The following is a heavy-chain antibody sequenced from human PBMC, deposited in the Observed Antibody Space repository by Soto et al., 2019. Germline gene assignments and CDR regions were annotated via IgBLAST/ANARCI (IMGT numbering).Heavy chain of an antibody. CDR3: ARDRQLAHFGY. V-gene: IGHV3-66*01. CDR1: GFTASSNY. J-gene: IGHJ4*02. CDR2: IYSDGDT. Sequence: PGGSLRLSCAASGFTASSNYMSWVRQAPGRGLEWVSIIYSDGDTYYADSVKDRFTISRDKSKNTLNLQMISLRAEDTAVYYCARDRQLAHFGYWGQGTLVTVSS. D-gene: IGHD6-6*01.